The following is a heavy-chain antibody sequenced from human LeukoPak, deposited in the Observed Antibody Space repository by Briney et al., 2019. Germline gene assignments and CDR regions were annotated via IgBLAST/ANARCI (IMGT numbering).Heavy chain of an antibody. D-gene: IGHD6-13*01. CDR3: ARDSSSWSPFDY. J-gene: IGHJ4*02. V-gene: IGHV4-30-2*01. CDR2: IYHSGST. CDR1: GGSISSGGYY. Sequence: TLSLTCTVSGGSISSGGYYWSWIRQPPGKGLEWIGYIYHSGSTYYNPSLKSRVTISVDRSKNQFSLKLSSVTAADTAVYYCARDSSSWSPFDYWGQGTLVTVSS.